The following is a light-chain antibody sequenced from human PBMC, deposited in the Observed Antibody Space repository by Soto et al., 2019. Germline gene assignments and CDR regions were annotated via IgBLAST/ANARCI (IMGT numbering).Light chain of an antibody. CDR2: DAS. V-gene: IGKV1-33*01. J-gene: IGKJ5*01. CDR3: QQYDNLPPVIT. Sequence: DIQMTQSPSSLSASVGDRVTITCQASQDISNYLHWYQQKPGKAPKLLIYDASNLETGVPSRFSGSGSGTDFTVTISSLQAEDIATYYCQQYDNLPPVITFGQGTRLEIK. CDR1: QDISNY.